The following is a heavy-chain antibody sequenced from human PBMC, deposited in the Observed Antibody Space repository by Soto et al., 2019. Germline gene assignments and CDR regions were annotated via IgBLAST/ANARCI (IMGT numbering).Heavy chain of an antibody. CDR2: IYYSGST. Sequence: SETLSLTCTVSGGSISSSSYYWGWIRQPPGKGLEWIGYIYYSGSTYYNPSLKSRVTISVDTSKNQFSLKLSSVTAADTAVYYCASIYDSSGYYYGNNWFDPWGQGTLVTVSS. D-gene: IGHD3-22*01. V-gene: IGHV4-30-4*08. CDR3: ASIYDSSGYYYGNNWFDP. J-gene: IGHJ5*02. CDR1: GGSISSSSYY.